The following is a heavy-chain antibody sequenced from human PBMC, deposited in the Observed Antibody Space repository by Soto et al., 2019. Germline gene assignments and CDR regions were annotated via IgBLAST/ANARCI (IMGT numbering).Heavy chain of an antibody. Sequence: SETLSLTCTVSGGSISSYYWSWIRQPPGKGLEWIGYIYYSGSTNYNPSLKSRVTISVDTSKNQFSLKLSSVTAADTAVYYCARTPKTTMVRGVIITGFDYWGQGTLVTVSS. CDR1: GGSISSYY. CDR2: IYYSGST. V-gene: IGHV4-59*01. J-gene: IGHJ4*02. D-gene: IGHD3-10*01. CDR3: ARTPKTTMVRGVIITGFDY.